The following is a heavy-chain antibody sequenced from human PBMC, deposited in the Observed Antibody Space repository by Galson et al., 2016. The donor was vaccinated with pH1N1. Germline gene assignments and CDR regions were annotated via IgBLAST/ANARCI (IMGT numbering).Heavy chain of an antibody. CDR1: GFPFSHYY. CDR3: ARDHFGWAFDV. Sequence: SLRLSCAASGFPFSHYYMGWIRQAPGKGLEWISYISGSDTTIYYADSVRGRFTISRDNAQNSLYLHMNSLRAEDTAVYYCARDHFGWAFDVWGQGTMATVPP. CDR2: ISGSDTTI. D-gene: IGHD3-10*01. J-gene: IGHJ3*01. V-gene: IGHV3-11*01.